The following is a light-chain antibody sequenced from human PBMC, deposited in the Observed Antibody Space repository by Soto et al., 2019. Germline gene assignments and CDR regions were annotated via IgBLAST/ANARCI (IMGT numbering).Light chain of an antibody. CDR2: GAS. CDR1: QDVSSSY. CDR3: QQYGSSPPYT. Sequence: EIVLTQSPGTLSLSPGERATLSCRASQDVSSSYLAWYQHKPGQAPRLLIYGASSRATGIPDRFSGSGSGTDFTLTISRLEPEDCAVYYCQQYGSSPPYTFGQGTKLEIK. V-gene: IGKV3-20*01. J-gene: IGKJ2*01.